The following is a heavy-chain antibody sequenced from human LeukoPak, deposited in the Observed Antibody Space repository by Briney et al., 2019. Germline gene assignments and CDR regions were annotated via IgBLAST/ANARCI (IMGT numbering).Heavy chain of an antibody. V-gene: IGHV3-48*03. CDR3: ATGGLRIY. CDR1: GFTFSSYE. Sequence: GGSLRLSCVASGFTFSSYEINWVRQTPGKGLEWVSYISSSGSTIYYAGSVKGRFTVSRDNAKNSLFLQMNSLRAEDTAIYYCATGGLRIYWGQGTPVTVSS. D-gene: IGHD5-12*01. CDR2: ISSSGSTI. J-gene: IGHJ4*02.